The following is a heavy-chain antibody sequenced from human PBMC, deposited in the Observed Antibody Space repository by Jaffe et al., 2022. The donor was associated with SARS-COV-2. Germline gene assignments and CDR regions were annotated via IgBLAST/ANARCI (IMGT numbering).Heavy chain of an antibody. V-gene: IGHV3-30*04. CDR3: ARDSWGFDY. D-gene: IGHD7-27*01. CDR2: LSYDGKNK. J-gene: IGHJ4*02. Sequence: QVQLVESGGGVVQPGRSLRLSCAASGFTFSSHAMYWVRQAPGKGLERVAGLSYDGKNKYYADSVKGRFTISRDNSKNTVYLQMNSLRAEDTAVYYCARDSWGFDYWGQGALVSISS. CDR1: GFTFSSHA.